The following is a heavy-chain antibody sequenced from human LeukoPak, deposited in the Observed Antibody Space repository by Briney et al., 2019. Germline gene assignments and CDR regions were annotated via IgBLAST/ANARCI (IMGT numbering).Heavy chain of an antibody. J-gene: IGHJ4*02. CDR1: GGSISNNNYY. CDR3: ARVIYDSGSYPFDY. V-gene: IGHV4-39*07. D-gene: IGHD3-10*01. Sequence: SETLSLTCTVSGGSISNNNYYWAWIRQPPGKGLECIGSIYYSGSPYYNPSLKSRVTISVDTSKNQFSLKLSSVTAADTAVYFCARVIYDSGSYPFDYWGQGTLVTVSS. CDR2: IYYSGSP.